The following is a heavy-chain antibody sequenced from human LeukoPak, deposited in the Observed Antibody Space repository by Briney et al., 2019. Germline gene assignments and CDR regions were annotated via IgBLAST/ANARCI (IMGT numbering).Heavy chain of an antibody. J-gene: IGHJ3*02. D-gene: IGHD3-3*01. V-gene: IGHV4-59*01. Sequence: SETLSLTCTVSGGSISSYYWSWIRQPPGKGLEWIGYIYYSGSTNYNPSLKSRVTISVDTSKNQFSLKLSSVTAADTAVYYCTTTYYDFWSGQDDAFDIWGQVTMVTVSS. CDR3: TTTYYDFWSGQDDAFDI. CDR2: IYYSGST. CDR1: GGSISSYY.